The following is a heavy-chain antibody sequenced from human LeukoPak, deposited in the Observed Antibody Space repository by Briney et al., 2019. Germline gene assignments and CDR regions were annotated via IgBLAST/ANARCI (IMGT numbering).Heavy chain of an antibody. V-gene: IGHV4-59*08. CDR2: IYYSGST. D-gene: IGHD2-2*01. CDR3: ARQEGYCSSTSCYLDY. CDR1: GGSISSYY. Sequence: SETLSLTCTVSGGSISSYYWSWIRQPPGKGLEWIGYIYYSGSTNYNPSLKSRVTISVDTSKNQFSLKLSSVTAADTAVYYCARQEGYCSSTSCYLDYWGQGTLVTVSS. J-gene: IGHJ4*02.